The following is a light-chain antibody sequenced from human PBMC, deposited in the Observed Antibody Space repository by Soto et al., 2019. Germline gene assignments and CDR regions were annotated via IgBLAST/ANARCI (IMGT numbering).Light chain of an antibody. Sequence: QSALTQPASVSGSPGQTITISCTGTSSDVGGYNYVSWFQQHPGKVPKLMIYEVSNRPSGVSNRFSGSKSANTASLTISGLQAEDEADYYCSSYTTNNTLYVFGTGTKVTVL. CDR1: SSDVGGYNY. CDR2: EVS. J-gene: IGLJ1*01. CDR3: SSYTTNNTLYV. V-gene: IGLV2-14*01.